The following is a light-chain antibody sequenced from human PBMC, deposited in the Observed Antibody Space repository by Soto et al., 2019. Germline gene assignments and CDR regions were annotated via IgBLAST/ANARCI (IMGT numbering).Light chain of an antibody. CDR2: RDS. CDR3: QVWDSSTVV. V-gene: IGLV3-9*01. CDR1: NIGSKN. Sequence: SYELTQPLSVSVALGQTARITCGGNNIGSKNVHWYQQKPGQAPVLVIYRDSSRPSGIPERFSGSISGNTATLTSTRAQDGDEADYYCQVWDSSTVVFGGGTKLTVL. J-gene: IGLJ2*01.